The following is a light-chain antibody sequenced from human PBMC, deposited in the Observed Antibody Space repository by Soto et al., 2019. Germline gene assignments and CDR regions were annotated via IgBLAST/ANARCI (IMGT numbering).Light chain of an antibody. V-gene: IGKV3-20*01. J-gene: IGKJ1*01. CDR2: GAS. CDR3: QQYGRSPM. Sequence: ELVLTQSPGTLSLSPGDRATLSCRASQSVSSSYLAWYQQKPGQAPRLLIDGASSRATGIPDRFSGSEAGTDFTLTISRLEPEDFALYYCQQYGRSPMFGQGTKVEIK. CDR1: QSVSSSY.